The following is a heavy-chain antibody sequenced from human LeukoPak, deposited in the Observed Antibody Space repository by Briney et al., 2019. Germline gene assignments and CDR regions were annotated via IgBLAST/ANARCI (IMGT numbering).Heavy chain of an antibody. J-gene: IGHJ3*02. CDR1: GFTFSDYY. Sequence: GGSLRLSCAASGFTFSDYYMSWIRQAPGKGLEWVSYISSSGSTIYYADSVKGRFTISRDNSKNTLYLQMNSLRAEDTAVYYCAKAYQLYGSGSYYNAFDIWGQGTMVTVSS. CDR3: AKAYQLYGSGSYYNAFDI. V-gene: IGHV3-11*01. CDR2: ISSSGSTI. D-gene: IGHD3-10*01.